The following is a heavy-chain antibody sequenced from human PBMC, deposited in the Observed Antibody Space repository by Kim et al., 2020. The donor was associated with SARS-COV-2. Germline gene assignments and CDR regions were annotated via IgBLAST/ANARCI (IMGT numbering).Heavy chain of an antibody. D-gene: IGHD3-22*01. V-gene: IGHV3-48*02. J-gene: IGHJ4*02. CDR2: ISSSSSTI. CDR3: ARVPQDYYDSSGPIVGY. Sequence: GGSLRLSCAASGFTFSSYSMNWVRQAPGKGLEWVSYISSSSSTIYYADSVKGRFTISRDNAKNSLYLQMNSLRDEDTAVYYCARVPQDYYDSSGPIVGYWGQGTLVTVSS. CDR1: GFTFSSYS.